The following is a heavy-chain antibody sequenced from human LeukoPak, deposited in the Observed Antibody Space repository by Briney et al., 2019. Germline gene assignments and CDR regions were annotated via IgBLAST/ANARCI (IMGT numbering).Heavy chain of an antibody. CDR1: GXSISSGGYY. Sequence: LSLTCTVSGXSISSGGYYWSWIRQHPGTGLEWIGYIYYSGSTYYNPSLKSRVTISVDTSKNQFSLKLSSVTAADTAVYYCARRISGVVPAAMKANWFDPWGQGTLVTVSS. CDR2: IYYSGST. J-gene: IGHJ5*02. D-gene: IGHD2-2*01. V-gene: IGHV4-31*03. CDR3: ARRISGVVPAAMKANWFDP.